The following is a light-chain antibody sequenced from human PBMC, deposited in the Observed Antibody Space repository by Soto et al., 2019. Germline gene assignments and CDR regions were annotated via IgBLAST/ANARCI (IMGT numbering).Light chain of an antibody. CDR3: QQYQSWPLT. Sequence: LSQSPATLSLSQGERAAFSCRSSQSVSITYLTWYQQKPGQAPRLLIFGASKRATGIPDRFSGSGSGRDFTLTISGLQSEDFAVYYCQQYQSWPLTFGGGSMVDVK. CDR2: GAS. CDR1: QSVSITY. J-gene: IGKJ4*01. V-gene: IGKV3-20*01.